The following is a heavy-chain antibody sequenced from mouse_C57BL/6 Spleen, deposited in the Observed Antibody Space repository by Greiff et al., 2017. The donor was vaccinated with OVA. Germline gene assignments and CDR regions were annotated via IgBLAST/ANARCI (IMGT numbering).Heavy chain of an antibody. Sequence: VKLQQPGTELVKPGASVKLSCKASGYTFTSYWMHWVKQRPGQGLEWIGNINPSNGGTNYNEKFKSKATLTVDKSSSTAYMQLSSLTSEDSAVYYCARSYGNYWDAMDYWGQGTSVTVSS. CDR1: GYTFTSYW. D-gene: IGHD2-1*01. CDR3: ARSYGNYWDAMDY. CDR2: INPSNGGT. V-gene: IGHV1-53*01. J-gene: IGHJ4*01.